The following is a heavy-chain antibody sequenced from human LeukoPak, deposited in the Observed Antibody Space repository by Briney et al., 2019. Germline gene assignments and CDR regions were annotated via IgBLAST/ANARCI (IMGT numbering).Heavy chain of an antibody. CDR2: INPSGGST. V-gene: IGHV1-46*01. CDR3: ARVLTYYDILTGYYPAGHFDY. J-gene: IGHJ4*02. D-gene: IGHD3-9*01. CDR1: GYTFTSYY. Sequence: ASVKVSCKASGYTFTSYYMHWVRQAPGQGLEWMGIINPSGGSTSYAQKFQGRVTMTRDMSTSTVYVELSSLRSEDTAVYYCARVLTYYDILTGYYPAGHFDYWGQGTLVTVSS.